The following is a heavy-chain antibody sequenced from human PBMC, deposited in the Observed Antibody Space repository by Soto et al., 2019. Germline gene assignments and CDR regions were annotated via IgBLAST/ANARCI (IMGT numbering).Heavy chain of an antibody. CDR3: ARGAVVNFDS. CDR1: GGSISSGGSS. CDR2: IYHSGST. D-gene: IGHD3-22*01. Sequence: SETLSLTCAVSGGSISSGGSSWTWIRQPPGKGLEWIGYIYHSGSTYYNPSHKSRVTISVDRSKNQFSLKLTSVTAADTAVYYCARGAVVNFDSWGQGTLVTVS. V-gene: IGHV4-30-2*01. J-gene: IGHJ4*02.